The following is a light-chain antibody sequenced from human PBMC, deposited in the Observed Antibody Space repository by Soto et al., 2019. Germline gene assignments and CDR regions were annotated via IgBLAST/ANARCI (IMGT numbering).Light chain of an antibody. CDR2: EVN. Sequence: QSALTQPPSASGSPGQSVTISCTGTSSDVGGYNYVSWYQQYPGKVPKLMVYEVNKRPSGVPDRFSGSKSGNTASLTVSGHKAEDEADYYCTSYAGGNNVFGTGTKVTVL. CDR1: SSDVGGYNY. J-gene: IGLJ1*01. V-gene: IGLV2-8*01. CDR3: TSYAGGNNV.